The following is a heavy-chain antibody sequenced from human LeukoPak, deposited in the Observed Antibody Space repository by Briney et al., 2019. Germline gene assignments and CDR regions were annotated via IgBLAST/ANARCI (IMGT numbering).Heavy chain of an antibody. V-gene: IGHV4-34*01. CDR3: ARDLYYGSTGWFDP. J-gene: IGHJ5*02. CDR1: GGSFSGYY. CDR2: INHSGST. Sequence: PSETLSLTCAVSGGSFSGYYWTWIRQPPRKGLEWIGEINHSGSTNYNPSLKSRVTISVDTSKNQFSLKLSSVTAADTAVYYCARDLYYGSTGWFDPWGQGTLVTVSS. D-gene: IGHD3-10*01.